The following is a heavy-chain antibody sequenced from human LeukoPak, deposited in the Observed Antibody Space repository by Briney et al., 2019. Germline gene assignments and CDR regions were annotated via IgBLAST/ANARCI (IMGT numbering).Heavy chain of an antibody. D-gene: IGHD6-19*01. CDR2: ISSSSSYI. J-gene: IGHJ4*02. V-gene: IGHV3-21*04. Sequence: PGGSLRLSCAASGFTFSSYSMNWVRQAPGKGLEWVSSISSSSSYIYYADSVKGRFTISRDNAKNSLYLQMNSLRAEDTAVYYCARDLGGWYPKYYFDYWGQGTLVTVSS. CDR1: GFTFSSYS. CDR3: ARDLGGWYPKYYFDY.